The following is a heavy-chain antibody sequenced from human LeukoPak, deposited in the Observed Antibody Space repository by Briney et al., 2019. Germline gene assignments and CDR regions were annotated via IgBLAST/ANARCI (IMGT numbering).Heavy chain of an antibody. Sequence: GGSLRLSCAASGFTVSSNYMSWVRQAPGKGLEWVSVIYSGGSTYYADSVKGRFTISRDNSKNTLYLQMNSLRAEDTAVYYCARERTAMVPYWYFDLWGRGTLVTVSS. J-gene: IGHJ2*01. CDR3: ARERTAMVPYWYFDL. V-gene: IGHV3-66*01. D-gene: IGHD5-18*01. CDR2: IYSGGST. CDR1: GFTVSSNY.